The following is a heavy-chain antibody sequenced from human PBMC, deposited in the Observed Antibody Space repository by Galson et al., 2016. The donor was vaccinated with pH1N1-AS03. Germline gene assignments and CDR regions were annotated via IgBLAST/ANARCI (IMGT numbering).Heavy chain of an antibody. J-gene: IGHJ6*02. V-gene: IGHV4-4*02. D-gene: IGHD5-18*01. Sequence: SETLSLTCAVSGGSISSSDWWSWVRQPPGKGLEWIGEVYHTGSTNYNPSLKSRVTISLDKSKNQFSLQLTSVTAADTAVYYCARDVLPYSLGLDVWGQGTTVTVSS. CDR2: VYHTGST. CDR3: ARDVLPYSLGLDV. CDR1: GGSISSSDW.